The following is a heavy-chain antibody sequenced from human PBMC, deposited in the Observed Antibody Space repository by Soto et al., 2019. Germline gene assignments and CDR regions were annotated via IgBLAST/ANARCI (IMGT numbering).Heavy chain of an antibody. CDR2: ISNDGNNK. D-gene: IGHD2-2*01. Sequence: VGSLRLSCAASGFTFWTYAMHWVRQAPGKGLEWVALISNDGNNKYYADSVKGRFTISRDNSKNTLYLQMNSLRAEDTAVYYCAKASVRGYQYDMDVWGQGTTVTVS. J-gene: IGHJ6*02. CDR3: AKASVRGYQYDMDV. CDR1: GFTFWTYA. V-gene: IGHV3-30*18.